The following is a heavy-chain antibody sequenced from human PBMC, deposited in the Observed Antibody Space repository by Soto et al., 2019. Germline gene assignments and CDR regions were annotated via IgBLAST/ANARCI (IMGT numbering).Heavy chain of an antibody. CDR3: AREPYGDSQYFDY. CDR2: ISHDGRVT. Sequence: QVQLVESGGGMVQPGTSLRLSCAASGFTFNSLSLHWVRQRPDKGLECVAVISHDGRVTFYADFVKDRLTVSRDNSKNTIYLQVNSLRAEDTAVYYCAREPYGDSQYFDYWGQGTLVTVSS. V-gene: IGHV3-30*04. J-gene: IGHJ4*02. CDR1: GFTFNSLS. D-gene: IGHD2-21*02.